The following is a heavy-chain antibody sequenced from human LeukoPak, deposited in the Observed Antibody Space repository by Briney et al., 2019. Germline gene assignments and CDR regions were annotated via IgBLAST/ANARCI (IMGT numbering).Heavy chain of an antibody. CDR2: IHDSGTT. CDR1: GASITSSHW. Sequence: PSGTLSLTCAVSGASITSSHWWSWARQPPGKGLEWFGEIHDSGTTNYKPSLKSRVTMSLDKSNNQISLKLTSVTAADTAVYYCATYFYGDYATHYFDFWGQGTLVTVSS. CDR3: ATYFYGDYATHYFDF. V-gene: IGHV4-4*02. D-gene: IGHD4-17*01. J-gene: IGHJ4*02.